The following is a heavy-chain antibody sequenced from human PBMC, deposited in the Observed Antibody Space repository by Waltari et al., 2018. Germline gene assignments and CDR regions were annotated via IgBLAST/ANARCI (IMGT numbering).Heavy chain of an antibody. Sequence: QVQLVQSGAEVKKPGASVKVSCKVSGYTLTELSMHWVRQAPGKGLEWMGGFDPEDGETTYAQKFQGRVTMTTDTSTSTAYMELRSLRSDDTAVYYCARDPTRGYQLLSYYFDYWGQGTLVTVSS. CDR3: ARDPTRGYQLLSYYFDY. J-gene: IGHJ4*02. CDR2: FDPEDGET. D-gene: IGHD2-2*01. V-gene: IGHV1-24*01. CDR1: GYTLTELS.